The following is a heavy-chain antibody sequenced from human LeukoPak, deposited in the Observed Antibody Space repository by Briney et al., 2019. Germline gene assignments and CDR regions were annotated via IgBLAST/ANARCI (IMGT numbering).Heavy chain of an antibody. J-gene: IGHJ3*02. CDR1: RFTFSSYA. CDR3: AKNRWSSDDAFDI. Sequence: GGPLRLTCAASRFTFSSYAMSWVRQAPGKGLEWVSAISGSGASTYYADSVKGRFTVSRDNSKNTLYLQMNSLRAEDTAVYYCAKNRWSSDDAFDIWGQGTMVTVSS. D-gene: IGHD3-10*01. CDR2: ISGSGAST. V-gene: IGHV3-23*01.